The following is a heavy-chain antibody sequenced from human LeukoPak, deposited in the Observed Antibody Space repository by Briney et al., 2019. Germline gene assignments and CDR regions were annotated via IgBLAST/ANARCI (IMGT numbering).Heavy chain of an antibody. D-gene: IGHD2-2*01. CDR1: GGPISSYY. CDR2: IYHSGST. V-gene: IGHV4-38-2*02. CDR3: ARVGRCSSTSCYRDWFDP. J-gene: IGHJ5*02. Sequence: SETLSLTCTVSGGPISSYYWGWIRQPPGKGLEWIGSIYHSGSTYYNPSLKSRVTISVDTSKNRFSLKLSSVTAADTAVYYCARVGRCSSTSCYRDWFDPWGQGTLVTVSS.